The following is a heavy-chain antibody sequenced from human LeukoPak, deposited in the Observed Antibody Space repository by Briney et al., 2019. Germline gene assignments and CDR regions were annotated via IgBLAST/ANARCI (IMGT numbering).Heavy chain of an antibody. CDR1: GGSISSSTYY. Sequence: SETLSLTCIVSGGSISSSTYYWGWIRQPPGKGLEWIASINYSGRTYYNPPLKSRVTISVDTSKNQFSLQLNSVTPEDTAVYYCARHGNEDSADDSGMDVWGQGTTVTVSS. CDR2: INYSGRT. V-gene: IGHV4-39*01. CDR3: ARHGNEDSADDSGMDV. J-gene: IGHJ6*02. D-gene: IGHD1-1*01.